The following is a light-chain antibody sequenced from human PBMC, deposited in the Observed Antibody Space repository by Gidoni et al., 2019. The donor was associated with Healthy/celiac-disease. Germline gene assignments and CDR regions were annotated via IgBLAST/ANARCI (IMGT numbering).Light chain of an antibody. V-gene: IGKV1-39*01. CDR2: AAS. Sequence: DIQMTQSPSSLSASVGDRVTITCRASQSISSYLNWYQQKPGKAPKLLIYAASSLQSGVPSRFSGSGSGTDFTLTIRSLQPEYFATYYCQQSYSTPPTCGQGTRLEIK. CDR1: QSISSY. J-gene: IGKJ5*01. CDR3: QQSYSTPPT.